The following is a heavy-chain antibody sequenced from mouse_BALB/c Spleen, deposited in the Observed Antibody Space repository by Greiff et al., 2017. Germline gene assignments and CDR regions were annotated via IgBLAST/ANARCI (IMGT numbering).Heavy chain of an antibody. J-gene: IGHJ4*01. D-gene: IGHD2-1*01. CDR3: ARSSSYGNYYYAMDY. Sequence: QVQLQQSGAELAKPGASVKMSCKASGYTFTSYWMHWVKQRPGQGLEWIGYINPSTGYTEYNQKFKDKATLTADKSSSTAYMQLSSLTSEDSAVYYCARSSSYGNYYYAMDYWGQGTSVTVSS. V-gene: IGHV1-7*01. CDR2: INPSTGYT. CDR1: GYTFTSYW.